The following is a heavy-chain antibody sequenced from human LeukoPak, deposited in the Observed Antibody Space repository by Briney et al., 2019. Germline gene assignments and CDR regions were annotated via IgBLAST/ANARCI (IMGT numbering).Heavy chain of an antibody. CDR1: GFTFGDYA. Sequence: GGSLRLSCAASGFTFGDYAMHWVRQAPGKGMEWVSGISWNSGSIGYADSVKGRFTISRDNAKNSLYLQMNSLRAEDTALYYCAKDIYDGYYQGASFDYWGQGTLVTVSS. D-gene: IGHD5-24*01. V-gene: IGHV3-9*01. CDR2: ISWNSGSI. J-gene: IGHJ4*02. CDR3: AKDIYDGYYQGASFDY.